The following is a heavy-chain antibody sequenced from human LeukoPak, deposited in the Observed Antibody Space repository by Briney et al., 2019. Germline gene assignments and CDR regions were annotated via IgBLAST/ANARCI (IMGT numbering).Heavy chain of an antibody. J-gene: IGHJ6*03. Sequence: SETLSLTCTVSGYSITSAYYWGWIRQPPGKGLEWIGSFFLKGSTYYNPSLKSRVTISLDTSKNQFSLKVSSVTAADTAIYYCAKDFSSASYTYYYYYTDVWGKGTTVTVSS. D-gene: IGHD6-25*01. CDR1: GYSITSAYY. CDR3: AKDFSSASYTYYYYYTDV. CDR2: FFLKGST. V-gene: IGHV4-38-2*02.